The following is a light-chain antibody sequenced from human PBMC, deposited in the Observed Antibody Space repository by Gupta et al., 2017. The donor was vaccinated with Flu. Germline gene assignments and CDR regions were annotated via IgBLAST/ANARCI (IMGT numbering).Light chain of an antibody. CDR2: ENN. CDR1: SSNIGNTY. CDR3: GTWDGSLITDV. J-gene: IGLJ1*01. V-gene: IGLV1-51*02. Sequence: VTISCSGSSSNIGNTYVYWYQQLPGTAPKLLIYENNKRPSGIPDRFSGSKSGTSAALGITGLQTGDEADYYCGTWDGSLITDVFGTGTKVTVL.